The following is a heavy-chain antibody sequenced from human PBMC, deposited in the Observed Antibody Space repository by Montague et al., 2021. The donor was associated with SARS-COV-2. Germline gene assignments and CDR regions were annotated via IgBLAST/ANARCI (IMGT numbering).Heavy chain of an antibody. CDR1: GGSISSSNW. CDR3: AREGLVVRGWFDP. D-gene: IGHD2-15*01. Sequence: SETLSLTCAISGGSISSSNWWSWVRPPPGKGLEWIGEIYHSGSTNYNPSLKSRVTISVDKSKNQFSLKLSSVTAADTAVYYCAREGLVVRGWFDPWGQGTLVTVSS. CDR2: IYHSGST. J-gene: IGHJ5*02. V-gene: IGHV4-4*02.